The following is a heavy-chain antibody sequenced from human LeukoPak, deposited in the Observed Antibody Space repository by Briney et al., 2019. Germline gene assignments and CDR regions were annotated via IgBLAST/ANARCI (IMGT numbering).Heavy chain of an antibody. CDR1: GGSFSGYY. CDR2: INHSGST. D-gene: IGHD3-16*01. CDR3: ARGRGSVLGY. J-gene: IGHJ4*02. V-gene: IGHV4-34*01. Sequence: TSETLSLTCAVYGGSFSGYYWIWIRQPPGKGLEWIGEINHSGSTNYNPSLKSRVTISVDTSKNQFSLKLSSVTAADTAVYYCARGRGSVLGYWGQGTLVTVSS.